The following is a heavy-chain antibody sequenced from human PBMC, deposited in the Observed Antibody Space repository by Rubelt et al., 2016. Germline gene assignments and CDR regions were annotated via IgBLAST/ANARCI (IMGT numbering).Heavy chain of an antibody. CDR2: IHHSGST. V-gene: IGHV4-34*01. Sequence: QVQLQQWGAGLLKPSETLSLTCAVYGGSFSGFYWSWIRQPPGKGLEWIGEIHHSGSTNYNPSLKSRVTISVDTFKNEFSLKLSSVTAADTAVYYCARANSVSRNWFDPWAQGTLVTVSS. D-gene: IGHD5/OR15-5a*01. CDR3: ARANSVSRNWFDP. CDR1: GGSFSGFY. J-gene: IGHJ5*02.